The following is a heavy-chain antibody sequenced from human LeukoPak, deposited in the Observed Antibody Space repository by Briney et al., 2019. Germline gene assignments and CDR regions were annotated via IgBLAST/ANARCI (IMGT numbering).Heavy chain of an antibody. CDR2: IYHSGST. CDR3: ARGVGGAPIP. J-gene: IGHJ4*02. Sequence: PSETLSLTCTVSGYSISSGYYWGWIRQPPGKGLEWIGSIYHSGSTYYNPSLKSRVTISVDTSKNQFSLKLSSVTAADTAVYYCARGVGGAPIPWGQGTLVTVSS. CDR1: GYSISSGYY. V-gene: IGHV4-38-2*02. D-gene: IGHD1-26*01.